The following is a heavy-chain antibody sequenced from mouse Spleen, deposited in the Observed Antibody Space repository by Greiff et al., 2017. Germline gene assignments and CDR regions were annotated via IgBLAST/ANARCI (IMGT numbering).Heavy chain of an antibody. J-gene: IGHJ4*01. D-gene: IGHD2-10*02. CDR2: ISSGSSNI. V-gene: IGHV5-17*01. CDR1: GFTFSDYG. Sequence: EVKVEESGGGLVKPGGSLKLSCAASGFTFSDYGMHWVRQAPEKGLEWVAYISSGSSNIYYADTVKGRFTMSRDNAKNTLFLQMTSLRSEDTAMYYCAKYDYWAMDYWGQGTSVTVSS. CDR3: AKYDYWAMDY.